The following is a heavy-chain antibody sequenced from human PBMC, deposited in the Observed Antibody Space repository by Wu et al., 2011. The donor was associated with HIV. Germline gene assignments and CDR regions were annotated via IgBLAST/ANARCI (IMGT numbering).Heavy chain of an antibody. CDR2: INPDSGGT. Sequence: QVQLVQSGAEVKKPGASVKVSCKASGYTFTGYYIHWVRQAPGQGLEWMGWINPDSGGTNYAQKFQGRVTMTRDTSITTAYMELSRLRSDDTAVYYCARSGVSAEYYFYYMNDWGKGTTVTVPS. D-gene: IGHD2-2*01. CDR3: ARSGVSAEYYFYYMND. V-gene: IGHV1-2*02. CDR1: GYTFTGYY. J-gene: IGHJ6*03.